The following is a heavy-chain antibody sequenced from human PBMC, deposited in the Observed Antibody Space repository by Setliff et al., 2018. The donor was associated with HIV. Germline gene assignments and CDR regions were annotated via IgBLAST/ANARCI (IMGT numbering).Heavy chain of an antibody. V-gene: IGHV4-39*01. CDR3: ARRRGQKATGWYYFDF. D-gene: IGHD6-19*01. CDR2: IYHSGNT. CDR1: GGPITSNTYF. J-gene: IGHJ4*02. Sequence: PSETLSLTCSVSGGPITSNTYFWDWIRQATGKGLEWIGSIYHSGNTYYNPSLKSRVSISVDTSKRQFSLKLTSVTAGDSALYYCARRRGQKATGWYYFDFWGQGALVTVSS.